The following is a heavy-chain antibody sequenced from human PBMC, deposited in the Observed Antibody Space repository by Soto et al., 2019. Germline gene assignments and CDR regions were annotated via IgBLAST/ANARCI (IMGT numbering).Heavy chain of an antibody. CDR3: ASDGEYCSSSCRSHPFAI. CDR1: GGSISSYY. Sequence: SETLSLTCTVSGGSISSYYWSWIRQPPGKGLEWIGYIYYSGSTNYNPSLKSRVTISVDTSKNQFSLKLSSVTAADTAVYYCASDGEYCSSSCRSHPFAIWGRGTMVTVSS. D-gene: IGHD2-2*01. J-gene: IGHJ3*02. CDR2: IYYSGST. V-gene: IGHV4-59*01.